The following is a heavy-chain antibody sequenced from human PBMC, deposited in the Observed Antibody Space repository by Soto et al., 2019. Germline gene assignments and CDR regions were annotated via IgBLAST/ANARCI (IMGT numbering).Heavy chain of an antibody. CDR3: VWEERFVDDFDL. CDR2: INSDTSDT. V-gene: IGHV3-74*01. Sequence: EVQLAESGGSLVQPGESLGLSCAASGFTFRNYGMQWVRQAPGKGLEWVSRINSDTSDTSYADSVKGRFTVSRDNAKNTLYLQMNSLRVEDTAVYYCVWEERFVDDFDLWGQETLVIVSS. D-gene: IGHD3-10*01. J-gene: IGHJ4*02. CDR1: GFTFRNYG.